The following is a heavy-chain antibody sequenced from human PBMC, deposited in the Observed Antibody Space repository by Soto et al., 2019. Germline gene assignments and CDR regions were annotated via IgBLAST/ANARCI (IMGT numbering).Heavy chain of an antibody. Sequence: EVQLLESGGGLVQPGGSLRLSCETSGFSFNSYGMTWVRQAPGMGLEWVAVINYNSRATFHAQSVKGRFTISRDNSRNTVFLQMDSLRAKDTAVYHCVNQRGSGKTYYYNMDVWALGTTVIVSS. CDR1: GFSFNSYG. V-gene: IGHV3-23*01. CDR2: INYNSRAT. CDR3: VNQRGSGKTYYYNMDV. J-gene: IGHJ6*02. D-gene: IGHD3-10*01.